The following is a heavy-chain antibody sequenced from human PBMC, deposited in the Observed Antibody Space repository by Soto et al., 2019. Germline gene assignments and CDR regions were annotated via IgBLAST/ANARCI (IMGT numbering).Heavy chain of an antibody. D-gene: IGHD1-26*01. Sequence: EVQLVESGGGLVQPGGSLRLSCAVSGLTFSDYWMSWVRQAPGKGLEWVANIKQDESEKNYADSVKGRFTISRDNAKSSVYLQMNSLRAEDTAVYYCTNDKFSGSYYVRGLTYYCEYWVQGTLVTVSS. J-gene: IGHJ4*02. CDR3: TNDKFSGSYYVRGLTYYCEY. CDR2: IKQDESEK. CDR1: GLTFSDYW. V-gene: IGHV3-7*03.